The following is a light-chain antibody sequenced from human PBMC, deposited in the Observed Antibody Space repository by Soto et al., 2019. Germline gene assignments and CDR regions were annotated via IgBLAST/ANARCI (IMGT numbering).Light chain of an antibody. CDR3: QHYDHWPLT. V-gene: IGKV3D-15*01. CDR2: DAS. J-gene: IGKJ1*01. CDR1: QRISTW. Sequence: MTQSPSTLSASVGDGVTITCRASQRISTWLAWYQQKPGQAPRLLIYDASNRATGIPVRFSGSGSGTEFTLTISSLQSEDFAVYYCQHYDHWPLTFGRGTKVDIK.